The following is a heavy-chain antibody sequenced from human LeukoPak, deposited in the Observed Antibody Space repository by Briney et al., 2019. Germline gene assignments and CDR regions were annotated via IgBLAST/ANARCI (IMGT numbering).Heavy chain of an antibody. J-gene: IGHJ5*02. CDR3: AKANLYSSGWYGHLDYGNWFDP. Sequence: ASVKVSCKASGGTFSSYAISWVRQAPGQGLEWMGWISAYNGNTNYAQKLQGRVTMTTDTSTSTAYMELRSLRSDDTAVYYCAKANLYSSGWYGHLDYGNWFDPWGQGTLVTVSS. V-gene: IGHV1-18*01. CDR2: ISAYNGNT. CDR1: GGTFSSYA. D-gene: IGHD6-19*01.